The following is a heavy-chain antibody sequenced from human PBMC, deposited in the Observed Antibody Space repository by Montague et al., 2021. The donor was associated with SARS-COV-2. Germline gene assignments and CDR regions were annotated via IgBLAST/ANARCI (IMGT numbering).Heavy chain of an antibody. CDR1: GDSISRSNW. V-gene: IGHV4-4*02. CDR2: IYHSGSP. CDR3: ASKTSYFDY. D-gene: IGHD1/OR15-1a*01. J-gene: IGHJ4*02. Sequence: SETLSLTCTVSGDSISRSNWWTWVRQPPGKGLEWIGEIYHSGSPNYNPSLKSRVTISVDRSKSQFSLNLRSVTAADTAVHYCASKTSYFDYWGQGTLVTVSS.